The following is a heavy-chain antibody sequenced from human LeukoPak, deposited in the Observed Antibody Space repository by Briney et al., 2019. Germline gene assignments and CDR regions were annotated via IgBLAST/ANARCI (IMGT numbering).Heavy chain of an antibody. V-gene: IGHV3-30*02. CDR2: IRYDGSNK. Sequence: GGSLRLSCAASGFTFSSYGMHWVRQAPGKGLEWVAFIRYDGSNKYYADSVKGRFTISRDNSKNTLYLQMNSLRAEDTAVYYCAKERNSSGWYGAFDIWGQGTMVTVSS. CDR3: AKERNSSGWYGAFDI. CDR1: GFTFSSYG. J-gene: IGHJ3*02. D-gene: IGHD6-19*01.